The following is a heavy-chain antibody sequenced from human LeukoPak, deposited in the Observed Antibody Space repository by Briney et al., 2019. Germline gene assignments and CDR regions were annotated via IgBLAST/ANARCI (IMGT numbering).Heavy chain of an antibody. CDR1: GFTFSSFA. J-gene: IGHJ4*02. CDR2: ISGSGGNT. V-gene: IGHV3-23*01. D-gene: IGHD6-13*01. CDR3: AKGRYSSNWVNFDY. Sequence: GGSLRLSCAASGFTFSSFALSWVRQAPGKGLRWVSGISGSGGNTYYADSVKGRFTITRDNSKNTLYLHIHSLRAEDTAVYYCAKGRYSSNWVNFDYWGQGTLVSVSS.